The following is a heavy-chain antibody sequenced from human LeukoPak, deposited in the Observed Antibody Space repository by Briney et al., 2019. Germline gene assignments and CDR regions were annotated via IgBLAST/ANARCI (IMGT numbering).Heavy chain of an antibody. J-gene: IGHJ4*02. CDR2: TTYSVNT. V-gene: IGHV4-34*01. CDR3: ARGGFYGSGRSTDY. D-gene: IGHD3-10*01. CDR1: DRSFRTYF. Sequence: SETLSLTCAVYDRSFRTYFWTWIRQLPGKGLEWIGETTYSVNTSYNPSLKSRVTISVDTSKNQFSLKLTSVTAADTGLYYCARGGFYGSGRSTDYWGQGTLVTVSS.